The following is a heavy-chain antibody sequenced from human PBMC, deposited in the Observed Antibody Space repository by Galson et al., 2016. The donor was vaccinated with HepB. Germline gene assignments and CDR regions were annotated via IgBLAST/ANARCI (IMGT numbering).Heavy chain of an antibody. J-gene: IGHJ6*02. CDR2: IFSGGYT. V-gene: IGHV3-53*01. Sequence: SLRLSCAASGVTVSSNYMTWIRQAPGKGLEWVSVIFSGGYTYYSDSVKGRFTTSRDNSKNMVYLQMEGLRVEDTAKYYCAKLRDCYDWGAFDIWGLGTTVSVSS. CDR1: GVTVSSNY. CDR3: AKLRDCYDWGAFDI. D-gene: IGHD3-16*01.